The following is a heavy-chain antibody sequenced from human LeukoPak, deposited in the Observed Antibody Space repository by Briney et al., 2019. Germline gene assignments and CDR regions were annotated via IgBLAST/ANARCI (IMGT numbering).Heavy chain of an antibody. CDR3: ARDRLPAPPDAFDI. D-gene: IGHD3-16*01. V-gene: IGHV1-18*01. CDR2: ISAYNGNT. J-gene: IGHJ3*02. Sequence: GASVKVSCKASGYTFTSYGISWVRQAPGQGLEWMGWISAYNGNTNYAQKLQGRVTMTTDTSTSTAYMELRSLRSDDTAVYYCARDRLPAPPDAFDIWGQGTMVTVSS. CDR1: GYTFTSYG.